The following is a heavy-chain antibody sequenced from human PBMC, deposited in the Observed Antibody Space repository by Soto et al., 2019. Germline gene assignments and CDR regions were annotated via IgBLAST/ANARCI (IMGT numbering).Heavy chain of an antibody. D-gene: IGHD6-19*01. V-gene: IGHV1-69*13. CDR3: ARDSSGWYLY. Sequence: SVKVSCKASGYTFTSYYMHWVRQAPGQGLEWMGGIIPIFGTANYAQKFQGRVTITADESTSTAYMELSSLRSEDTAVYYCARDSSGWYLYWGQGTLVTVSS. CDR1: GYTFTSYY. J-gene: IGHJ4*02. CDR2: IIPIFGTA.